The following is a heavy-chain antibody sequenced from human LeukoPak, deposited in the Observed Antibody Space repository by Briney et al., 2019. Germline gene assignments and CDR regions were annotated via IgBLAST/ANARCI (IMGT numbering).Heavy chain of an antibody. CDR1: GGSISSGRYY. CDR2: IYTSGST. Sequence: PSETLSLTCTVSGGSISSGRYYWNWIRQPAGKGLEWIGRIYTSGSTYYNPSLKSRVTISVDTSKNHFSLKLSSVTAADTAVYYCARDFRGGYDFWSGYYTPYYFDYWGQGTLVTVSP. D-gene: IGHD3-3*01. J-gene: IGHJ4*02. CDR3: ARDFRGGYDFWSGYYTPYYFDY. V-gene: IGHV4-61*02.